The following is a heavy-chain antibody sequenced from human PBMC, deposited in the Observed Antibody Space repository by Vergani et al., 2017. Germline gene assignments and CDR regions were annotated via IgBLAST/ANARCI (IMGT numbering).Heavy chain of an antibody. D-gene: IGHD2-21*02. CDR3: ARNSYCGGDCYSDAFDI. Sequence: QVQLQQWGAGLSKPSETLSLTCAVYGGSFSGYYWSWIRQPPGKGLEWIGEINHSGSTNYNPSLKSRVTISVDTSKNQFSLKLSSVTAADTAVYYCARNSYCGGDCYSDAFDIWGQGTMVTVSS. CDR2: INHSGST. J-gene: IGHJ3*02. V-gene: IGHV4-34*01. CDR1: GGSFSGYY.